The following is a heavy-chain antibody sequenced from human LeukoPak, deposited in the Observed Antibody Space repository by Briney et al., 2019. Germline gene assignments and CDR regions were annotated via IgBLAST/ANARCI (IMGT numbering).Heavy chain of an antibody. CDR3: AKREWDYYDSSGYHQMGVIFDY. D-gene: IGHD3-22*01. V-gene: IGHV4-4*02. CDR1: GGSISSSNW. CDR2: IYHSGST. Sequence: ASETLSLTCAVSGGSISSSNWWSWVRQPPGKGLEWIGEIYHSGSTNYNPSLKSRVTISVDKSKNQFSLKLSSVTAADTAVYYCAKREWDYYDSSGYHQMGVIFDYWGQGTLVTVSS. J-gene: IGHJ4*02.